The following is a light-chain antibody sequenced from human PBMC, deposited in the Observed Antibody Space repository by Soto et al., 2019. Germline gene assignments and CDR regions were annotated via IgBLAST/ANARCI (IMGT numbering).Light chain of an antibody. J-gene: IGKJ1*01. Sequence: EIVMTQCPATLSVSKGERATHSCRASQSVSSNLGWYQQTPGQAPRLLIYGASTRATGIPARFSGSGSGTEFTLTISSLQSEDFAVYYCQQYNNWPQTFGQGTKVDI. CDR2: GAS. CDR1: QSVSSN. CDR3: QQYNNWPQT. V-gene: IGKV3-15*01.